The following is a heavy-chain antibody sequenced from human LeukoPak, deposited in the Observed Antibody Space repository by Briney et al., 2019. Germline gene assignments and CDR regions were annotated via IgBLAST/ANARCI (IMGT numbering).Heavy chain of an antibody. CDR1: GGSISSTTYY. J-gene: IGHJ3*02. D-gene: IGHD5-18*01. Sequence: KPSETLSLTYTVSGGSISSTTYYWGWIRQPPGKGLEWIGSIHYSGTTYYNPSLKSRVTISVDTSKNQFSLKLSSVTAADTAVYYCARHPYSYDAFDIWGQGTMVTVSS. CDR3: ARHPYSYDAFDI. V-gene: IGHV4-39*01. CDR2: IHYSGTT.